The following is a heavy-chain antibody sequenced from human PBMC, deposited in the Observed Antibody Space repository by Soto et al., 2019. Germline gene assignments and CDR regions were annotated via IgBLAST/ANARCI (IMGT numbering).Heavy chain of an antibody. Sequence: SETLSLTYTVSGASISGFYWSWIRKSAGKGLEWIGRIYATGTTDYNPSLKSRVMMSVDTSKKQLSLKLRSVTAADTAVYYCVRDGTKTLRDWFDPWGQGISVTVSS. CDR1: GASISGFY. CDR2: IYATGTT. J-gene: IGHJ5*02. V-gene: IGHV4-4*07. D-gene: IGHD1-1*01. CDR3: VRDGTKTLRDWFDP.